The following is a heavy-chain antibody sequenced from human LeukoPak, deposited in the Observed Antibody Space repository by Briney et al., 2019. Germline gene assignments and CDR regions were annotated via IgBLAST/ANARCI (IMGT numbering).Heavy chain of an antibody. D-gene: IGHD2-2*01. Sequence: PGRSLRLSCAASGFTFSSYAMHWVRQAPGKGLEWVAVISYDGSNKYYADSVKGRFTISRDNSKNTLYLQMDSLRAEDTAVYYCARDPGQPLPDYYFDYWGQGTLVTVSS. CDR1: GFTFSSYA. J-gene: IGHJ4*02. V-gene: IGHV3-30-3*01. CDR2: ISYDGSNK. CDR3: ARDPGQPLPDYYFDY.